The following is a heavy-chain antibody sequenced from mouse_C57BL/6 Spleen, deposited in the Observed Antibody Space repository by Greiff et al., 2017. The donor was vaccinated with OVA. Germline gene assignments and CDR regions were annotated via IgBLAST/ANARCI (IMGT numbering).Heavy chain of an antibody. Sequence: EVQLQQSGPELVKPGASVKIPCKASGYTFTDYNMDWVKQSHGKSLEWIGDINPNNGGTIYNQKFKGKATLTVDKSSSTAYMELRSLTSEDTAVYYCARPYYGSRDLGYWGQGTTLTVSS. J-gene: IGHJ2*01. CDR2: INPNNGGT. V-gene: IGHV1-18*01. CDR3: ARPYYGSRDLGY. CDR1: GYTFTDYN. D-gene: IGHD1-1*01.